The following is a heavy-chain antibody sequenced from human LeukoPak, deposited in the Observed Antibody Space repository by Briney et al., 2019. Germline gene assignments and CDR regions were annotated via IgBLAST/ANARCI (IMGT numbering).Heavy chain of an antibody. CDR2: IIPILGIA. V-gene: IGHV1-69*04. D-gene: IGHD3-10*01. CDR1: GGTFSSYA. CDR3: ARDRGNLWFGDYYYGMDV. J-gene: IGHJ6*02. Sequence: ASVEVSCKASGGTFSSYAISWVRQAPGQGLEWMGRIIPILGIANYAQKFQGRVTITADKSTSTAYTELSSLRSEDTAVYYCARDRGNLWFGDYYYGMDVWGQGTTVTVSS.